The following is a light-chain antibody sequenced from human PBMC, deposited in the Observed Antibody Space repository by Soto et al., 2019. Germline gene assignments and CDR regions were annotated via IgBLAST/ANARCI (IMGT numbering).Light chain of an antibody. V-gene: IGLV1-40*01. CDR2: GNN. CDR3: QSYDSSLSNHV. Sequence: QSVLTQPPSVSGAPGQRGTISCAGSSSNIGAGFDVHWYQQLPGTAPKIFIFGNNNRPSGVPDRFSGSKSGTSASLAINGLQTEDEADYYCQSYDSSLSNHVFGTGTKLTVL. CDR1: SSNIGAGFD. J-gene: IGLJ1*01.